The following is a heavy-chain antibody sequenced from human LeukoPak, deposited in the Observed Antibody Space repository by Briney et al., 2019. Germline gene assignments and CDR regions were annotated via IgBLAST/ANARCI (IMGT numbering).Heavy chain of an antibody. CDR3: ARGLRAVAGTGGLGY. D-gene: IGHD6-19*01. V-gene: IGHV1-2*02. CDR1: GYTFTGYY. J-gene: IGHJ4*02. Sequence: ASVKVSCKASGYTFTGYYMHWVRQAPGQGLEWMGWIDPNSGGTNYAQKFQGRVTMTRDTSISTAYMELSRLRSDDTAVYYCARGLRAVAGTGGLGYWDQGTLVTVSS. CDR2: IDPNSGGT.